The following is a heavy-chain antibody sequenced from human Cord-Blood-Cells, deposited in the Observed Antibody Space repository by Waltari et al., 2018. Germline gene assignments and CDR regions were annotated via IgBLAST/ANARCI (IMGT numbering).Heavy chain of an antibody. V-gene: IGHV4-34*01. CDR3: ARGLWLEAQPVGY. CDR1: GGSFSGYY. D-gene: IGHD6-19*01. J-gene: IGHJ4*02. CDR2: INHSGST. Sequence: QVQLQQWGAGLLKPSETLSLTCAVYGGSFSGYYWSWIRQPPGKGLEWVGEINHSGSTNYNPSLKSRVTISVDTYKNQFSLKLSSVTAADTAVYYCARGLWLEAQPVGYWGQGTLVTVSS.